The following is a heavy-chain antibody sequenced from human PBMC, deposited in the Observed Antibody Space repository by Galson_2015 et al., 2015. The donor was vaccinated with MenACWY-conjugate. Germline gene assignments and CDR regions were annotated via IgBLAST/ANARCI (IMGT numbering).Heavy chain of an antibody. D-gene: IGHD6-6*01. CDR2: IYPGDSDT. Sequence: QSGAEVKKPGESLRISCTASGYTFTSYWISWVRQMPGKGLEWMGIIYPGDSDTKYSPSFQGRVTISADKSISATYLQWSSLKASDTAMYFCARHLGSSFDYWGQGTLVSVSS. CDR1: GYTFTSYW. J-gene: IGHJ4*02. V-gene: IGHV5-51*01. CDR3: ARHLGSSFDY.